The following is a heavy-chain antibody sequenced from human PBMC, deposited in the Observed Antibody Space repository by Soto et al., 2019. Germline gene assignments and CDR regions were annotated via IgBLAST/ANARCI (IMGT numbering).Heavy chain of an antibody. CDR2: ISGSGGST. V-gene: IGHV3-23*01. CDR1: GFTFSSYA. Sequence: GGSLRLSCAASGFTFSSYAMSWVRQAPGKGLEWVSAISGSGGSTYYADSVKGRFTISRDNSKNTLYLQMNSLRAEDTAVYYCAKDVEAGGNSLGAFDYWGQGTLVTVSS. J-gene: IGHJ4*02. D-gene: IGHD2-21*02. CDR3: AKDVEAGGNSLGAFDY.